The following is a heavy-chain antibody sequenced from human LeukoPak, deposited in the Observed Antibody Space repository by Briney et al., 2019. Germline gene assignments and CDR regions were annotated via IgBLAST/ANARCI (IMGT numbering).Heavy chain of an antibody. CDR2: ISSSSSYI. V-gene: IGHV3-21*01. CDR3: ARDTYCSGGSCYDGIDAFDI. J-gene: IGHJ3*02. CDR1: GFTFSSYS. Sequence: PGGSLRLSCAASGFTFSSYSMNWVRQAPGKGLEWVSSISSSSSYIYYADSVKGRFTISRDNAKNSLYLQMNSLRAEDTAVYYCARDTYCSGGSCYDGIDAFDIWGQGTMVTVSS. D-gene: IGHD2-15*01.